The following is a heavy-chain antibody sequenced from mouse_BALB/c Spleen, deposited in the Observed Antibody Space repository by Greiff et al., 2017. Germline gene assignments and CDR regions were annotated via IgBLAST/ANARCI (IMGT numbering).Heavy chain of an antibody. CDR2: ISNLAYSI. J-gene: IGHJ4*01. CDR1: GFTFSDYG. CDR3: ARKYGNPYYAMDY. V-gene: IGHV5-15*02. D-gene: IGHD2-10*02. Sequence: DVKLVESGGGLVQPGGSRKLSCAASGFTFSDYGMAWVRQAPGKGPEWVAFISNLAYSIYYADTVTGRFTSSRENAKNTLYLEMSSLRSEDTAMYYCARKYGNPYYAMDYWGQGTSVTVSS.